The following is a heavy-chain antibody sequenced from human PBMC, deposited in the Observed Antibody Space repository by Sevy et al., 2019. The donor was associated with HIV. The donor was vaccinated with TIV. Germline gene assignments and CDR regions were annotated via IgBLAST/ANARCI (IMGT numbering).Heavy chain of an antibody. Sequence: GGSLRLSCAASGFTFSSYTMNWVRQAPGKGLEWVSSISSISNYIYYADSVKGRFTVSRDNAKNSLYLQMNSLRAEDTAVYYCARNNRSITNCYMGDAFDIWGQGTMVTVSS. CDR1: GFTFSSYT. D-gene: IGHD2-2*02. CDR2: ISSISNYI. J-gene: IGHJ3*02. V-gene: IGHV3-21*01. CDR3: ARNNRSITNCYMGDAFDI.